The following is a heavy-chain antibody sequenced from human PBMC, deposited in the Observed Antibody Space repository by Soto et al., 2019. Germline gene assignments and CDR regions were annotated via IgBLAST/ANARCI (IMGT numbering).Heavy chain of an antibody. J-gene: IGHJ4*02. V-gene: IGHV3-9*02. CDR1: GFTADDYA. D-gene: IGHD4-17*01. CDR2: ISSNSDTI. CDR3: AKDMKWGGMTTIHYFDS. Sequence: EVQLVESGGGLVQPGRSLRLSCVASGFTADDYAMHWVRQAPGKGLEWVSGISSNSDTIDYADSVKGRLTISRDKAKNSLFLQMNSLRPEDTALYYCAKDMKWGGMTTIHYFDSWGQGTLVTVSS.